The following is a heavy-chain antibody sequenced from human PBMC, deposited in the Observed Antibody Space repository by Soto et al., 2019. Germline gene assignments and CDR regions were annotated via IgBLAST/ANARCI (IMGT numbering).Heavy chain of an antibody. CDR1: GGAFSSYA. V-gene: IGHV1-69*13. CDR3: VHRRDGYNSAFFDY. J-gene: IGHJ4*02. Sequence: RASVKVSCKASGGAFSSYAFSWLRQSAGQGLEWMGGIIRIFHTPTYAQKFQGRVTITADESTSTAYMELISLRSDDTAVYYCVHRRDGYNSAFFDYWGQGTLVTVSS. D-gene: IGHD5-12*01. CDR2: IIRIFHTP.